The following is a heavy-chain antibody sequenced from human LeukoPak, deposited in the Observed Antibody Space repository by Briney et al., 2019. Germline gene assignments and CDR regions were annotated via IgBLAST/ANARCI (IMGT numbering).Heavy chain of an antibody. CDR1: GFTFSSYW. CDR3: ARWRGSTSERSDY. J-gene: IGHJ4*02. D-gene: IGHD2-2*01. CDR2: IKQDGSEK. Sequence: GGSLRLSCAASGFTFSSYWMSRVRQAPGKGLEWVANIKQDGSEKYYVDSVKGRFTISRDNAKNSPYLQMDSLRVEDTATYYCARWRGSTSERSDYWGQGTLVTVSS. V-gene: IGHV3-7*01.